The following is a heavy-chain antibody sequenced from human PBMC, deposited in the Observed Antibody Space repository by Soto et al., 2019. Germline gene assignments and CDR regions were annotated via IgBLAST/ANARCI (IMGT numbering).Heavy chain of an antibody. J-gene: IGHJ5*02. Sequence: QVQLVQSGPEGKKPGASVKISCKASGYTFSTYGFSWVRQAPGQGLEWMGWIGAQNGDTTYAKNFKGRVTMTPDTATTTSYMELRSLTSDDTDEYFCARDWRGADGFAPGGQGTLVTVSS. CDR2: IGAQNGDT. CDR1: GYTFSTYG. D-gene: IGHD3-3*01. CDR3: ARDWRGADGFAP. V-gene: IGHV1-18*01.